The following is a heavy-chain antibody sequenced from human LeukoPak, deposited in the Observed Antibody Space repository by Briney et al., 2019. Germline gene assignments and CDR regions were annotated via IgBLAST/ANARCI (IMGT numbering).Heavy chain of an antibody. CDR3: ARDDYDASGSPKGYFDY. CDR2: ISRDGSTI. J-gene: IGHJ4*02. Sequence: PGGSLILSCAASGFTFSDYYMTWIRQAPGKGLEWIAYISRDGSTIYYADSVKGRFTISRDNAKKSLFLQMSGLRAEDTAVYYCARDDYDASGSPKGYFDYWGQGSLVAVSS. CDR1: GFTFSDYY. D-gene: IGHD3-22*01. V-gene: IGHV3-11*01.